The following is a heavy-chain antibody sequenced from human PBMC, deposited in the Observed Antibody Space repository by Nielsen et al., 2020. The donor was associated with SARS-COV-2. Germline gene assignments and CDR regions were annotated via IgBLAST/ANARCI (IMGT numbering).Heavy chain of an antibody. J-gene: IGHJ4*02. Sequence: ASVKVSCKASGYTFTSYYMHWVRQAPGQGLEWMGRINPNSGGTNYAQKFQGRVTMTRDTSISTAYMELSRLRSDDTAVYYCARDFMDTAMDYWGQGTLVTVSS. CDR1: GYTFTSYY. CDR3: ARDFMDTAMDY. CDR2: INPNSGGT. D-gene: IGHD5-18*01. V-gene: IGHV1-2*06.